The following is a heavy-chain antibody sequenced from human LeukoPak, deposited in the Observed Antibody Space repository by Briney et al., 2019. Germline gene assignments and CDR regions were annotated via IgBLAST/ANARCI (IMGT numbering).Heavy chain of an antibody. CDR2: ISGSGGST. D-gene: IGHD5-24*01. CDR1: GFAFSSYG. J-gene: IGHJ4*02. Sequence: GGSLRLSCAVSGFAFSSYGMSWVRQAPGKGLEWVSIISGSGGSTYYADSVKGRFTISRDNPKNLLFLQINSLRVEHTAVYYCARATPRRGETRDGYRWGQGTVVTVSS. V-gene: IGHV3-23*01. CDR3: ARATPRRGETRDGYR.